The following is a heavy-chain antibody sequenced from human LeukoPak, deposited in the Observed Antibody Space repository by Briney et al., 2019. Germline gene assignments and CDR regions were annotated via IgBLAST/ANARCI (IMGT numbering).Heavy chain of an antibody. D-gene: IGHD1/OR15-1a*01. Sequence: ASVKVSCKASGYTFTNYGITWVRQAPGQGLEWMGWVSTYNGNTNYPQRLQGRVTMTTDTSTSTAYMEVRSLRSDDTAVYYCARDNFVVWTNPGYYCMDVWGKGTTVTVPS. J-gene: IGHJ6*03. CDR1: GYTFTNYG. CDR3: ARDNFVVWTNPGYYCMDV. V-gene: IGHV1-18*01. CDR2: VSTYNGNT.